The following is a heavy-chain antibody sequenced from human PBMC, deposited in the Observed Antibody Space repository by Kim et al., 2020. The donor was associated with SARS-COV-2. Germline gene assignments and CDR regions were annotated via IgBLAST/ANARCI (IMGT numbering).Heavy chain of an antibody. CDR1: GFSIGSGDY. V-gene: IGHV4-38-2*02. J-gene: IGHJ4*02. Sequence: SETLSLTCSVSGFSIGSGDYWGWIRQPPGKGLEWIGSVYESGTAYYTPSLKSRVTISVDTSKNQFSIYLKSVTAADTAIYYCARDKRANYDPNFDYWGQG. CDR2: VYESGTA. CDR3: ARDKRANYDPNFDY. D-gene: IGHD1-7*01.